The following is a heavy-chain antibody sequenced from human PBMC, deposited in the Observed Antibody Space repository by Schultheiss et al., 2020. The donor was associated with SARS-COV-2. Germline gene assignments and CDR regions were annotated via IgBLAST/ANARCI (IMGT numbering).Heavy chain of an antibody. CDR3: ARDRWGPYCSSTSCDRDY. D-gene: IGHD2-2*02. CDR1: GFTFSSYW. CDR2: INSDGSST. J-gene: IGHJ4*02. Sequence: GGSLRLSCAASGFTFSSYWMHWVRQAPGKGLVWVSRINSDGSSTSYADSVKGRFTISRDNSKNSLYLQMNSLRAEDTAVYYCARDRWGPYCSSTSCDRDYWGQGTLVTVSS. V-gene: IGHV3-74*01.